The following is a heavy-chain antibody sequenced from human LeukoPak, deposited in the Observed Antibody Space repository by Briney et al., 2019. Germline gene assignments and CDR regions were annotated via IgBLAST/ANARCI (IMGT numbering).Heavy chain of an antibody. J-gene: IGHJ3*01. V-gene: IGHV2-5*01. D-gene: IGHD5-18*01. Sequence: SGPTLVKPTQTTCTFSGFSLSTSGVGVGWIRQPPGKALELLALISRNDDKRYSPSLKSRLTITKDTSKNQVVLTMTNMDPVDTATYYCAHVDTTMVTSGFDVRGQGTMVTVS. CDR1: GFSLSTSGVG. CDR2: ISRNDDK. CDR3: AHVDTTMVTSGFDV.